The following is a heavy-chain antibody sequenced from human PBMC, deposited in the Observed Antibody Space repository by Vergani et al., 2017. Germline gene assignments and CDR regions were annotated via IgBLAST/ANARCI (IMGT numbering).Heavy chain of an antibody. CDR1: NSSINSNYY. J-gene: IGHJ4*02. D-gene: IGHD3-9*01. CDR3: VRDAINYDVLTGYYIGLDS. CDR2: VSHSGGT. Sequence: QVQLQESGRGLVQPAETLSLTCVVSNSSINSNYYWGWIRQSPGKRLEWIGSVSHSGGTFSNPSLKSRVTISVDKSKKLISLILNSVTAADTAVYYCVRDAINYDVLTGYYIGLDSWGQGTLVTVSS. V-gene: IGHV4-38-2*01.